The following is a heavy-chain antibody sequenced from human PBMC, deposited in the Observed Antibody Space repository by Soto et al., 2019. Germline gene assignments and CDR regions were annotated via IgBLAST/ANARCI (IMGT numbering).Heavy chain of an antibody. J-gene: IGHJ6*02. CDR3: AKSRVAVAGYRDYYYYGMDV. CDR2: ISGSGGST. D-gene: IGHD6-19*01. CDR1: GFTFSSYA. Sequence: GGSLRLSCAASGFTFSSYAMSWVRQAPGKGLEWVSAISGSGGSTYYADSVKGRFTISRDNSKNTLYLQMNSLRAEDTAVYYCAKSRVAVAGYRDYYYYGMDVWGQGTTVTVSS. V-gene: IGHV3-23*01.